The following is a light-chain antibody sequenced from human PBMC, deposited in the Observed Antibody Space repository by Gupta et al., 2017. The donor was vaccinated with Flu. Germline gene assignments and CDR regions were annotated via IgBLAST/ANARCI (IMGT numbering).Light chain of an antibody. CDR3: RQDDNSPRT. V-gene: IGKV1-6*01. Sequence: AIQMTQSPSSLSASVGDRVTITCRASQGIRNDLGWYQQKPGKAPKLLISGASTLQSGVPSRFSGSGSGTDFTLTISSLQPEDFATYYCRQDDNSPRTFGQGTKVEIK. CDR2: GAS. CDR1: QGIRND. J-gene: IGKJ1*01.